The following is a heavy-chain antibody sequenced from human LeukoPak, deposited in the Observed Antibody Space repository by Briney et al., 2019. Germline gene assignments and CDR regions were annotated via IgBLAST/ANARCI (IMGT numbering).Heavy chain of an antibody. Sequence: GGSLRLSCAASGFTFSDYYMSWIRQAPGKGLEWVSYISSSGSTIYYADSVKGRFTISRDNAKNSLYLQMNSLRAEDTAVYYCARDIVVESSTAAGTAYFDYWGQGTLVTVSS. CDR1: GFTFSDYY. J-gene: IGHJ4*02. V-gene: IGHV3-11*01. CDR2: ISSSGSTI. CDR3: ARDIVVESSTAAGTAYFDY. D-gene: IGHD6-13*01.